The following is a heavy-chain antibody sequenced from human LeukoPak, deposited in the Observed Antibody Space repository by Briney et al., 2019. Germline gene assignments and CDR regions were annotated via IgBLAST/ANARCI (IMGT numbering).Heavy chain of an antibody. CDR1: GYTFSNNW. D-gene: IGHD2-8*01. CDR3: ARLMFLWPPIYFDY. CDR2: IDHDGSQT. J-gene: IGHJ4*02. Sequence: GESLRLSCAVSGYTFSNNWITWVRRAPGKGLEWVASIDHDGSQTFYVDSVKGRFTISRDNPGNSAHLQMNSLRAEDTAIYYCARLMFLWPPIYFDYWGQGILVTVSS. V-gene: IGHV3-7*01.